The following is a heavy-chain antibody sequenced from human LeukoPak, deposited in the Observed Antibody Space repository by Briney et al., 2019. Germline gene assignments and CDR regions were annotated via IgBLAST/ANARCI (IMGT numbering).Heavy chain of an antibody. V-gene: IGHV3-21*01. CDR3: ARDNGEWELDY. J-gene: IGHJ4*02. CDR2: ISSSSSYI. Sequence: GGSLRLSCAASGFTFSSYSMNWVRQAPGKGLEWVSSISSSSSYIYYADPVKGRFTISRDNAKNSLYLQMNSLRAEDTAVYYCARDNGEWELDYWGQGTLVTVSS. D-gene: IGHD1-26*01. CDR1: GFTFSSYS.